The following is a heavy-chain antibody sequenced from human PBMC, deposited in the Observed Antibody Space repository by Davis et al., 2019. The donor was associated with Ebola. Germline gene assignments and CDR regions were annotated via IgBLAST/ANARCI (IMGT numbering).Heavy chain of an antibody. Sequence: GESLKISCAASGFTFTSYSMNWVRQAPGKGLEWVSSISSSSSYIYYAASVKGRFTISRDNAKNSLYLQMNSLRAEDTAVYYCARDSSRMDYWGQGTLVTVSS. J-gene: IGHJ4*02. CDR2: ISSSSSYI. D-gene: IGHD6-6*01. CDR3: ARDSSRMDY. V-gene: IGHV3-21*01. CDR1: GFTFTSYS.